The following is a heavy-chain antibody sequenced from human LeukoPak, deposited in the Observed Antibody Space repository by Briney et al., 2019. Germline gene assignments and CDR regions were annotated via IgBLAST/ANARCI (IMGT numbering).Heavy chain of an antibody. CDR1: GYTFTGYY. Sequence: GASVKVSCKASGYTFTGYYMHWVRQAPGQGLEWMGWINPNSGGTNYAQKFQGRVTMTRDTSISTAYMELSRLRSDDTAVYYCARISSYGYDAFDIWGQGTMVTVSS. CDR3: ARISSYGYDAFDI. D-gene: IGHD5-18*01. V-gene: IGHV1-2*02. J-gene: IGHJ3*02. CDR2: INPNSGGT.